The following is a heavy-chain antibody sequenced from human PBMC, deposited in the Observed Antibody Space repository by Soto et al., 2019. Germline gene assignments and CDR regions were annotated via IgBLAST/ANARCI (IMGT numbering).Heavy chain of an antibody. Sequence: PGGSLRLSCAASGFTFSSYAMSWVRQAPGKGLEWVAVISDSGSSKYYADSVKGRFTISRDNSKNTLYLQMNSLRAEDTAVYYCAKDALLLDNAADYWGQGTLVTVSS. D-gene: IGHD2-2*01. CDR1: GFTFSSYA. V-gene: IGHV3-30*18. J-gene: IGHJ4*02. CDR2: ISDSGSSK. CDR3: AKDALLLDNAADY.